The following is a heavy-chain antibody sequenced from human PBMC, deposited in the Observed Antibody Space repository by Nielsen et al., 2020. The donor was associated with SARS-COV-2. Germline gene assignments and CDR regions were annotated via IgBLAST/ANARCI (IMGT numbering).Heavy chain of an antibody. D-gene: IGHD2-15*01. J-gene: IGHJ1*01. CDR3: ARSGHCNGGICYFTEYFQD. CDR2: IRSGSTYT. Sequence: GESLKISCAASGFTFSDYYMSWIRQAPGKGLEWISYIRSGSTYTNYADSVKGRFTISRDNAKNSLYLQMDSLRADDTAFYYCARSGHCNGGICYFTEYFQDWGQGTLVTVSS. CDR1: GFTFSDYY. V-gene: IGHV3-11*03.